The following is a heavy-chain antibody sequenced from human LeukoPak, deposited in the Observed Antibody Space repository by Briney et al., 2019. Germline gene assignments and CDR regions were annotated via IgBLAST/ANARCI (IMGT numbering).Heavy chain of an antibody. CDR2: IKPDGSEK. Sequence: GGSLRLSCEASGFPFSIYWMNWVRQAPGKGLEWVANIKPDGSEKFYGDSVKGRFTISRDNSKNTLYLQMNSLRAEDTAVYYCARVQRQPLVLDAFDIWGQGTMVTVSS. J-gene: IGHJ3*02. CDR1: GFPFSIYW. V-gene: IGHV3-7*02. CDR3: ARVQRQPLVLDAFDI. D-gene: IGHD6-13*01.